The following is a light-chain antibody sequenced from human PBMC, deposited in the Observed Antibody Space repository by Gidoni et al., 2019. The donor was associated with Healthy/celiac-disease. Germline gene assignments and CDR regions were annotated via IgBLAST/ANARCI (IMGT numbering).Light chain of an antibody. V-gene: IGKV2-30*01. CDR3: MQGTHWPLP. J-gene: IGKJ4*01. CDR1: PSLVDRDGNTY. CDR2: KVS. Sequence: DVVMTQSPLPLPVTLGQPASISCRSRPSLVDRDGNTYLTWFQQRPGQAPRRRIYKVSNRDSGVPDRFSGSGAGTAFTLKISRVEAEDVGVYYCMQGTHWPLPFGGGTKVEIK.